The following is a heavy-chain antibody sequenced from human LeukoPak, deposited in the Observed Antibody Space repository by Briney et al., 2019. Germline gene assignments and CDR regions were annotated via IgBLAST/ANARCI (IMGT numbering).Heavy chain of an antibody. CDR1: GFTFSSYA. CDR3: AKVAMYYYDSSTYSYYFDQ. CDR2: ISYDGSNK. V-gene: IGHV3-30-3*01. Sequence: GGSLRLSCAASGFTFSSYAMHWVRQAPGKGLEWVAVISYDGSNKYYADSVKGRFTISRDNSKNTLYLQMNSLRAEDTAVYYCAKVAMYYYDSSTYSYYFDQWGQGTLVTVSS. D-gene: IGHD3-22*01. J-gene: IGHJ4*02.